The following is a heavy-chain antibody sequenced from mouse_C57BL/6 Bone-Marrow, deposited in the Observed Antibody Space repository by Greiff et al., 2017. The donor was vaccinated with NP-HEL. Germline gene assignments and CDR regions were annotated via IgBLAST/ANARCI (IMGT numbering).Heavy chain of an antibody. J-gene: IGHJ2*01. CDR3: ASDGYYSFDY. CDR1: GFTFSDYG. D-gene: IGHD2-3*01. V-gene: IGHV5-17*01. Sequence: EVKVVESGGGLVKPGGSLKLSCAASGFTFSDYGMHWVRQAPEKGLEWVAYISSGSSTIYYADTVKGRFTISRDNAKNTLFLQMTSLRSEDTAMYYCASDGYYSFDYWGQGTTLTVSS. CDR2: ISSGSSTI.